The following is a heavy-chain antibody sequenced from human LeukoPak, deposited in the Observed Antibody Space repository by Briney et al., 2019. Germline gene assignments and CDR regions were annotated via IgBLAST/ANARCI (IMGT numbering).Heavy chain of an antibody. J-gene: IGHJ4*02. CDR2: ISSSSSNK. Sequence: GESLRLSCAASGFPFSRYSMNWVRQAPGEGPEWVSSISSSSSNKDYVDSVKGRFTVSRDNAKNLLYLQMDSLRVEDTAIYYCARDPRTVRIWGQGTLVTVSS. CDR1: GFPFSRYS. D-gene: IGHD1-1*01. V-gene: IGHV3-21*01. CDR3: ARDPRTVRI.